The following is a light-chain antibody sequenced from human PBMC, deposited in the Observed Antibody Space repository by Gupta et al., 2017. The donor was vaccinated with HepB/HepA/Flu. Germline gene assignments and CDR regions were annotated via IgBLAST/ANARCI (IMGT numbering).Light chain of an antibody. V-gene: IGLV1-47*01. CDR1: NSNIATNY. J-gene: IGLJ3*02. CDR2: ANN. CDR3: ATWDDSLSGRV. Sequence: QSVVTQPPSASGTPGQRVTISCSGSNSNIATNYVYWYQQFPGTAPKLLIYANNQRPSGVPGRFSGSKSGTSASLAISGLRSEDEATYYCATWDDSLSGRVFGGGTTLTVL.